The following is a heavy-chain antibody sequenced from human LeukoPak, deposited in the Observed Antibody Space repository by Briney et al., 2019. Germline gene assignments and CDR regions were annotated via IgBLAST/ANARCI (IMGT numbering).Heavy chain of an antibody. Sequence: SETLSLTCAVSGGSIRSSYYYWGWIRQPPGKGLEWIGSIYDGGSTYYNPSLKSRVTISVDTSKNQFSLKLNSVTAADTAVYYRARHYGPWGQGTLVTVSS. CDR3: ARHYGP. J-gene: IGHJ5*02. CDR2: IYDGGST. V-gene: IGHV4-39*01. CDR1: GGSIRSSYYY. D-gene: IGHD3-10*01.